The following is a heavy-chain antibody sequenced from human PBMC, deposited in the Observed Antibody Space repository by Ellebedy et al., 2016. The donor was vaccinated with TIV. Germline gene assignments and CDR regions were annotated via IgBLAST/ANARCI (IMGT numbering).Heavy chain of an antibody. D-gene: IGHD4-23*01. CDR2: ISSSTSYI. J-gene: IGHJ3*01. CDR3: ARAPPLAYGGNPHDGFDV. V-gene: IGHV3-21*01. CDR1: GFTFSTYS. Sequence: GESLKISCAGSGFTFSTYSMNWVRQTPGKGLEWVSFISSSTSYIYYADSVQGRFTISRDNAERSVFLQMDSLRVEDTGVYYCARAPPLAYGGNPHDGFDVWGQGTLVTVSS.